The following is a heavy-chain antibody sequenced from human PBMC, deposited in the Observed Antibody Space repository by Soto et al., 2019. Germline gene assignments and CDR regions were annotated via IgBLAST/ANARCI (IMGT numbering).Heavy chain of an antibody. D-gene: IGHD2-15*01. CDR1: GLFISSGNY. V-gene: IGHV4-38-2*01. Sequence: PSETLSLTCAVSGLFISSGNYWGWIRKPPGKGLEWIGSIFHGGNTYYNPSLKSRVAISVDMSKNQFSLKLNSVTAADTAVYYCARARWYDAFDVWGQGTVVTVS. CDR2: IFHGGNT. J-gene: IGHJ3*01. CDR3: ARARWYDAFDV.